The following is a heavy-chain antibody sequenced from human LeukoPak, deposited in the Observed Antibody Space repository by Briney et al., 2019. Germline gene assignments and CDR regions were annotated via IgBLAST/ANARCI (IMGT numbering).Heavy chain of an antibody. V-gene: IGHV4-4*07. CDR3: ARVSIAAAGGWFDP. CDR2: IHTSGST. J-gene: IGHJ5*02. D-gene: IGHD6-13*01. CDR1: GDSIFSYY. Sequence: SETLSLTCTVSGDSIFSYYWSWIRQPTGKGLEWIGRIHTSGSTNYNPSLKSRVTMSVDTSKNQFSLKLSSVTAADTAMYYCARVSIAAAGGWFDPWGQGTLVTVSS.